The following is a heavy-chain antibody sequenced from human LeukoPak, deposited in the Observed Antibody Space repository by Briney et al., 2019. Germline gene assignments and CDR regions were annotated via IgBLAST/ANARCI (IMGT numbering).Heavy chain of an antibody. CDR2: ISGSGGST. V-gene: IGHV3-23*01. J-gene: IGHJ6*02. CDR1: GFTFSSYA. CDR3: AKDTGYDSSGYYYVAGGMDV. D-gene: IGHD3-22*01. Sequence: GGSLRLSCAASGFTFSSYAMSWVRQAPGKGLEWVSAISGSGGSTYYAGSVKGRFTISRDNSKNTLYLQMNSLRAEDTAVYYCAKDTGYDSSGYYYVAGGMDVWGQGTTVTVSS.